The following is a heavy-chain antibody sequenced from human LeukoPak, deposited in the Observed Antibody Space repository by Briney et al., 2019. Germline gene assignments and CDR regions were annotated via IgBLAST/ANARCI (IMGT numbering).Heavy chain of an antibody. CDR3: ARESSKYYYDSSGYKYGFDP. Sequence: ASVKVSCKASGYTFTSYAMNWVRQAPGQGLEWMGWINTNTGNPTYAQGFTGRFVFSLDTSVSTAYLQISSLKAEDTAVYYCARESSKYYYDSSGYKYGFDPWGQGTLVTVSS. CDR2: INTNTGNP. D-gene: IGHD3-22*01. J-gene: IGHJ5*02. CDR1: GYTFTSYA. V-gene: IGHV7-4-1*02.